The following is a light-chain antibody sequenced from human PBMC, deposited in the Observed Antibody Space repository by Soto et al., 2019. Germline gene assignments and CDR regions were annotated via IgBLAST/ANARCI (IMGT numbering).Light chain of an antibody. CDR3: QQYYSNPLST. Sequence: DIVMTQSPDSLAVSLGERATINCKSSQSVLYSSNNKNYLAWYQQKPGQPPKLLIYWASTRESGVPDRFSGSGSGTDFTLTISSLQAEDVAVYYCQQYYSNPLSTFGQGTKVEIK. CDR1: QSVLYSSNNKNY. CDR2: WAS. J-gene: IGKJ1*01. V-gene: IGKV4-1*01.